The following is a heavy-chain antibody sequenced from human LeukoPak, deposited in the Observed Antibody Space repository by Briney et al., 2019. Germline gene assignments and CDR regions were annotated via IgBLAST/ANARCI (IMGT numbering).Heavy chain of an antibody. V-gene: IGHV1-18*01. CDR2: VNPNSGGT. Sequence: ASVKVSCKASGYTFTSYGISWVRQAPGQGLEWMGWVNPNSGGTNYAQKFQGRVTMTRDTSTSTVYMELSSLRSEDTAVYYCARDHGSGSYYWGGDYYYMDVWGKGTTVTISS. D-gene: IGHD3-10*01. J-gene: IGHJ6*03. CDR1: GYTFTSYG. CDR3: ARDHGSGSYYWGGDYYYMDV.